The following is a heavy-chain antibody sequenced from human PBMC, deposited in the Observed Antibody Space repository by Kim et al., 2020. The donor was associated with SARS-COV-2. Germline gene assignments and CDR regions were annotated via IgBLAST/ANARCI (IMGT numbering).Heavy chain of an antibody. J-gene: IGHJ6*02. D-gene: IGHD6-13*01. Sequence: GGSLRLSCSASGFTFSSYAMHWVRQAPGKGLEYVSAISSNGGSTYYADSVKGRFTISRDNSKNTLYLQMSSLRAEDTAVYYCVKDPYSSSWYGHYYYYYGMDVWGQGTTVTVSS. CDR3: VKDPYSSSWYGHYYYYYGMDV. CDR1: GFTFSSYA. CDR2: ISSNGGST. V-gene: IGHV3-64D*09.